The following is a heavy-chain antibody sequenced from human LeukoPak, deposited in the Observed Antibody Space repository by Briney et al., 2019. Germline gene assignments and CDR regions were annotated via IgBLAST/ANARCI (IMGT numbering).Heavy chain of an antibody. CDR2: INPIFGTP. J-gene: IGHJ6*02. V-gene: IGHV1-69*01. Sequence: ASVKVSCKASGGTFSSYGISWVRQAPGQGLEWMGGINPIFGTPNYAQKFQGRVTITADESTSTAYMELSSLRSEDTAVDYCARGSGTITMVRGVFYGMDVWGQGTTVTVSS. CDR3: ARGSGTITMVRGVFYGMDV. D-gene: IGHD3-10*01. CDR1: GGTFSSYG.